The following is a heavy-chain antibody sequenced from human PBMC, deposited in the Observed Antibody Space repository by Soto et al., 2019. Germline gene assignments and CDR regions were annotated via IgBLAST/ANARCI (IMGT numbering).Heavy chain of an antibody. CDR2: ITYDGSNK. V-gene: IGHV3-30*18. Sequence: QVQLVESGGGVVQPGRSLRLSCAASGFTFSSYGMHWVRQAPGKGLEWVAVITYDGSNKYYADSVKGRFTISRDNSKNTLYLQKNSLRAEDTAVYYCAKVVVALEHYYYYYMGVWGKGTTVTVSS. CDR3: AKVVVALEHYYYYYMGV. CDR1: GFTFSSYG. J-gene: IGHJ6*03. D-gene: IGHD2-15*01.